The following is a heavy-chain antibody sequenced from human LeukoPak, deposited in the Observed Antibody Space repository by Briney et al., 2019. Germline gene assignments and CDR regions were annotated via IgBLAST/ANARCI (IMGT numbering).Heavy chain of an antibody. CDR2: IKKDGSEK. CDR1: GFTFSSYS. V-gene: IGHV3-7*01. CDR3: ASRYCSSTTCYSPYFDY. J-gene: IGHJ4*02. D-gene: IGHD2-2*02. Sequence: PGGSLRLSCAASGFTFSSYSMNWVRQAPGKGLEWVANIKKDGSEKYYVDSVKGRFTISRDNAKNSLYLQMNSLRADDTAVYYCASRYCSSTTCYSPYFDYWGQGTLVTVSS.